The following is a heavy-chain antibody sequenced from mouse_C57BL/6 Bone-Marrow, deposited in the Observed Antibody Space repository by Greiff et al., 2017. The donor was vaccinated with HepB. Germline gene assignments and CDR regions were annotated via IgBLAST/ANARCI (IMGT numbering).Heavy chain of an antibody. J-gene: IGHJ1*03. D-gene: IGHD2-4*01. CDR1: GFTFSDYY. CDR3: ARDRRGLRRDWYFDV. CDR2: INYDGSST. V-gene: IGHV5-16*01. Sequence: LQQSEGGLVQPGSSMKLSCTASGFTFSDYYMAWVRQVPEKGLEWVANINYDGSSTYYLDSLKSRFIISRDNAKNILYLQMSSLKSEDTATYYCARDRRGLRRDWYFDVWGTGTTVTVSS.